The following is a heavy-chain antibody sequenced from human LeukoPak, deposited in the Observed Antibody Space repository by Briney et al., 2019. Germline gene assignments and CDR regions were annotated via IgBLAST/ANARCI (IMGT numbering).Heavy chain of an antibody. J-gene: IGHJ4*02. Sequence: SETLSLTCAVSGYSISSGYYWGWVRQPPGKGLKWIGSIYHSGSTYYNPSLKSRVTISVDTSKNQFSLKLSSVTAADTAVYYCAREFGELSPYFDYWGQGTLVTVSS. D-gene: IGHD3-10*01. V-gene: IGHV4-38-2*02. CDR1: GYSISSGYY. CDR2: IYHSGST. CDR3: AREFGELSPYFDY.